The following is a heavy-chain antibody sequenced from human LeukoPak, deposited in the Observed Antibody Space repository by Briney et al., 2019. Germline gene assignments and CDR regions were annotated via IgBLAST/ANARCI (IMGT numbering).Heavy chain of an antibody. CDR1: GFTFSSSA. D-gene: IGHD3-10*01. CDR2: LSSSGSST. V-gene: IGHV3-23*01. J-gene: IGHJ4*02. Sequence: GGSLRLSCAASGFTFSSSAMNWVRQGPGMGLEWVSCLSSSGSSTYYADSVKGRFTISRDNSKNTLYLQMNSLRAEDTAVYYCTKSVGSGTYLADYWGQGTLVTVSS. CDR3: TKSVGSGTYLADY.